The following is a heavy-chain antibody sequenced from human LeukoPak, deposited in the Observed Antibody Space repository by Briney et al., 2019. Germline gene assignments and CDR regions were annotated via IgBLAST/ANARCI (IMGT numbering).Heavy chain of an antibody. J-gene: IGHJ4*02. D-gene: IGHD5-12*01. CDR3: ARGATAYFDH. CDR1: GDSVSSNSVA. V-gene: IGHV6-1*01. Sequence: SQTLSLTCSISGDSVSSNSVALNWVRRSPSRGLEWLGRTYYRSTWYYDYAVSVKSRITISPDTSKNQFSLQLNSVTPEDTAVYYCARGATAYFDHWGQGTLVTVSS. CDR2: TYYRSTWYY.